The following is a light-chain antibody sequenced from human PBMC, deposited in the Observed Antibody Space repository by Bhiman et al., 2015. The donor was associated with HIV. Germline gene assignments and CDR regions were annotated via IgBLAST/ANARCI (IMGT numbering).Light chain of an antibody. CDR1: KLGDKY. J-gene: IGLJ1*01. CDR3: QAWDSSTEV. CDR2: QDS. V-gene: IGLV3-1*01. Sequence: SYELTQPPSVSVSPGQTASITCSGDKLGDKYACWYQQKPGQSPVLVIYQDSKRPSGIPERFSGSNSGNTATLTISGTQATDEADYYCQAWDSSTEVFGTGTKVTVL.